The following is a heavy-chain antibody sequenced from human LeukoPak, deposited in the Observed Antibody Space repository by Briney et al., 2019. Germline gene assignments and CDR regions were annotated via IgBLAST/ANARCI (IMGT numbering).Heavy chain of an antibody. CDR1: GYSFTNYW. V-gene: IGHV5-51*01. CDR2: IYPGDSDT. D-gene: IGHD4-17*01. CDR3: ARLNGDYPDY. Sequence: GESLKISCKGSGYSFTNYWSAWVRQMPGKGLEWMGIIYPGDSDTKYSPSFQGQVTISADKSRNTAYLQWSSLKASDTAMYYCARLNGDYPDYWGQGTLVTVSS. J-gene: IGHJ4*02.